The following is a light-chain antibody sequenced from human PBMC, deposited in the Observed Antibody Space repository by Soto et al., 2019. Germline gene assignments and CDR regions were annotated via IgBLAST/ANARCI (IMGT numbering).Light chain of an antibody. J-gene: IGKJ4*01. CDR1: QSVSSN. CDR3: QQYNNWPPVT. CDR2: GAS. V-gene: IGKV3-15*01. Sequence: EIVTTQSPATLSVSPGERATLSCRASQSVSSNLAWYQQKPGQAPRLLIYGASTRATGIPARFSGSGSGTEFTLTISSLQSEDLAVYYCQQYNNWPPVTFGGGTKVEIK.